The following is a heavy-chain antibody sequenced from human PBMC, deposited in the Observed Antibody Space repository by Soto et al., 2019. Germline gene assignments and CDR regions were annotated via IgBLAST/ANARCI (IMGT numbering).Heavy chain of an antibody. J-gene: IGHJ4*02. CDR1: GFTFSSYA. CDR3: ARRGSGSYYDY. CDR2: ISGSADST. Sequence: PGGSLRLSCAASGFTFSSYAMRWVRQAPGKGLEWVSAISGSADSTYYADSVKGRCTISRDNSKNTLYLQMNSLRPEDTAVYYCARRGSGSYYDYWGQGTLVTVSS. D-gene: IGHD1-26*01. V-gene: IGHV3-23*01.